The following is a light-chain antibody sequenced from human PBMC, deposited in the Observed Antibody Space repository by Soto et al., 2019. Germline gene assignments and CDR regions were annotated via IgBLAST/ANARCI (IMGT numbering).Light chain of an antibody. CDR2: EVT. CDR1: SSDVGIYNL. Sequence: QSPLTQPASVSGSPGQSITISCTGTSSDVGIYNLVSWYQQHPGTAPKLMIYEVTKRPSGVSNRFSGSKSGNTASLTISGLQAEDEADYYCCSYAGSNTPVVFGGGTKVTVL. CDR3: CSYAGSNTPVV. V-gene: IGLV2-23*02. J-gene: IGLJ2*01.